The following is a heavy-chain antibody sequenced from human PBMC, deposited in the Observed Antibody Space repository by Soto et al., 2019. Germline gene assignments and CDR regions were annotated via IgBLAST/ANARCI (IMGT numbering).Heavy chain of an antibody. J-gene: IGHJ4*01. D-gene: IGHD3-3*01. V-gene: IGHV1-46*02. Sequence: QVQLVQSGAEVKKPGASVKISCETSGYIFKNYYIHWVRQAPGQGLEWMAIFNPFSGATNYEQRPQGRVTATMDMSTSTVYMELNNLRSEDTAMYYCARDLTSGDYWGQGTLISVSS. CDR1: GYIFKNYY. CDR2: FNPFSGAT. CDR3: ARDLTSGDY.